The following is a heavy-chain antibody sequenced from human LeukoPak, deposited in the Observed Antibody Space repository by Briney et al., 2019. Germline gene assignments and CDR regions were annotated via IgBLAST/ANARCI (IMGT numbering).Heavy chain of an antibody. V-gene: IGHV4-34*01. J-gene: IGHJ4*02. CDR2: INHSGST. Sequence: KPSETLSLTCAVYGGSFSGYCWSWIRQPPGKGLEWIGEINHSGSTNYNPSLKSRVTISVDTSKNQFSLKLSSVTAADTAVYYCARQFTTYDYVWGSYRYYFDYWGQGTLVTVFS. CDR3: ARQFTTYDYVWGSYRYYFDY. D-gene: IGHD3-16*02. CDR1: GGSFSGYC.